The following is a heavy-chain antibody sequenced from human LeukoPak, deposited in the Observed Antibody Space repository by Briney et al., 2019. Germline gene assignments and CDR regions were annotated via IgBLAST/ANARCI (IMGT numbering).Heavy chain of an antibody. J-gene: IGHJ4*02. CDR1: GFTFSSYE. V-gene: IGHV3-48*03. CDR3: ARDAYIAVAGYVDY. CDR2: ISSDSSTI. Sequence: GGSLRLSCAASGFTFSSYEMNWVRQAPGKGLEWVSYISSDSSTIYYADSVKGRFTISRDNAKNSLYLQMNSLRAEDTAVYYCARDAYIAVAGYVDYWGQGTLVTVSS. D-gene: IGHD6-19*01.